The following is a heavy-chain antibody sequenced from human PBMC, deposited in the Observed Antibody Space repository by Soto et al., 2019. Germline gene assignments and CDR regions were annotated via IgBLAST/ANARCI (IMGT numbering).Heavy chain of an antibody. CDR3: ARASGSDGMDV. CDR2: IYPGDSDT. V-gene: IGHV5-51*01. CDR1: GYSFTNYW. J-gene: IGHJ6*02. Sequence: PGESLKISCNGSGYSFTNYWIVWVRQMPGKGLEWMGSIYPGDSDTRYRPSFQGQVTISADESITTAYLQWTSLKASDTAMYYCARASGSDGMDVWGQGTTVTVS.